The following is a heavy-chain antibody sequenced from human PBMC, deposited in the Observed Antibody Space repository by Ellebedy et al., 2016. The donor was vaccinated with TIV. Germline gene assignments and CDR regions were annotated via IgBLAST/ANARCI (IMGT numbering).Heavy chain of an antibody. CDR3: ARVRITMVRGTLPIPTEYYYGMDV. J-gene: IGHJ6*02. CDR1: GGTFSSYA. CDR2: MNPNSGNT. Sequence: ASVKVSXXASGGTFSSYAISWVRQATGQGLEWMGWMNPNSGNTGYAQKFQGRVAMTRNTSISTAYMELSSLRSEDTAVYYCARVRITMVRGTLPIPTEYYYGMDVWGQGTTVTVSS. D-gene: IGHD3-10*01. V-gene: IGHV1-8*02.